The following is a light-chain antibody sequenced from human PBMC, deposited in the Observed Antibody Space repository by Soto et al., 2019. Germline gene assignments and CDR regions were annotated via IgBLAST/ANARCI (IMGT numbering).Light chain of an antibody. CDR1: QSVSSSY. J-gene: IGKJ1*01. V-gene: IGKV3-20*01. CDR2: GAS. Sequence: EIVLTQSPGTLSLSPGERATLSCRASQSVSSSYLAWYQQKPGQAPRFLIYGASSRATGIPDRFSGSGSGTDFTLTISRLEPEDFAVYYCQQYASSPRTFGQGTKVDI. CDR3: QQYASSPRT.